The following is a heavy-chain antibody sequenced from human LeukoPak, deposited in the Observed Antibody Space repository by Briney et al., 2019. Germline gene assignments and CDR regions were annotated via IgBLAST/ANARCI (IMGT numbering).Heavy chain of an antibody. D-gene: IGHD6-19*01. V-gene: IGHV4-39*07. CDR3: ARSTGGIAVEIDY. Sequence: PSETLSLTCTVSGGSISSSSYYWGWIRQPPGKGLEWIGSIYYSGSTYYNPSLKSRVTISVDTSKNQFSLKLSSVTAADTAVYYCARSTGGIAVEIDYWGQGTLVTVSS. CDR1: GGSISSSSYY. CDR2: IYYSGST. J-gene: IGHJ4*02.